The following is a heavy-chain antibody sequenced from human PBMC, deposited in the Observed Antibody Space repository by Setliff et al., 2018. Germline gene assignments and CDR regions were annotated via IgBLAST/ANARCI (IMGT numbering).Heavy chain of an antibody. CDR1: GYTLTNYL. Sequence: ASVKVSCKASGYTLTNYLIHWVRQSPGQSPEWMGWINAGNGHTKFSRSFQGRLSISSDTSASTVKMELRSLKSYDTAVNYCARDPHREVYQYGMDVWGQGTTVTVSS. V-gene: IGHV1-3*01. CDR3: ARDPHREVYQYGMDV. D-gene: IGHD6-19*01. J-gene: IGHJ6*02. CDR2: INAGNGHT.